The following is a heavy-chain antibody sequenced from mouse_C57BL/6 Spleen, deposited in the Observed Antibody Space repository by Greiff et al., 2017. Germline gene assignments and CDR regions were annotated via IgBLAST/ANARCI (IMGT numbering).Heavy chain of an antibody. J-gene: IGHJ3*01. CDR3: ARKEYDYDGFAY. V-gene: IGHV1-61*01. D-gene: IGHD2-4*01. CDR1: GYTFTSYW. CDR2: IYPSDSET. Sequence: QVQLQQPGAELVRPGSSVKLSCKASGYTFTSYWMDWVKQRPGQGLEWIGNIYPSDSETHYNQKFKDKATLTVDKSSSTAYVQLSSLTSEDSAVYDCARKEYDYDGFAYWGQGTLVTVSA.